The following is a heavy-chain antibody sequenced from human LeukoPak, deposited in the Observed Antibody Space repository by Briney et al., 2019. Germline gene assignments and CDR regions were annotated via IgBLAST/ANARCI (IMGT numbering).Heavy chain of an antibody. J-gene: IGHJ6*02. Sequence: GASVNVSCKASRGTFSSYAISWVRQAPGQGLEWMGRINPIFGIANNAQKFQGRVTITADKSTSTAYMELSSLRSEDTAVYYCASTPRPGDPVDYGMDVWGQGTTVTVSS. CDR2: INPIFGIA. CDR3: ASTPRPGDPVDYGMDV. V-gene: IGHV1-69*04. CDR1: RGTFSSYA.